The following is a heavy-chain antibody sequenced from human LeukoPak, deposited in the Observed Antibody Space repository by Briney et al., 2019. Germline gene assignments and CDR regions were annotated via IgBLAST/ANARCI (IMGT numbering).Heavy chain of an antibody. CDR1: GFTVSSNY. V-gene: IGHV3-53*01. D-gene: IGHD5-24*01. Sequence: PGGSLRLSCAASGFTVSSNYMSWVRQAPGKGLEWVSVIYSGGSTYYADSVKGRFTISRDNSKNTLYLQMNSLRAEDTAVYYCAGRPEMATTTDYGMDVWGQGTTVTVSS. J-gene: IGHJ6*02. CDR2: IYSGGST. CDR3: AGRPEMATTTDYGMDV.